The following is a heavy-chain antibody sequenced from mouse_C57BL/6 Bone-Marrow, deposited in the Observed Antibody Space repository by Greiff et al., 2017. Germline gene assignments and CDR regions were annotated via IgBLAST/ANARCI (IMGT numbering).Heavy chain of an antibody. CDR2: INPSSGYT. CDR3: AGRDYYGSSPFAY. Sequence: QVQLQQSGAELARPGASVKMSCKASGYTFPSYTMHWVNQRPGQGLEWIGYINPSSGYTKYNQKFKDKATLTADKSSSTAYMQLSSLTSEDSAVYYCAGRDYYGSSPFAYWGQGTLVTVSA. D-gene: IGHD1-1*01. CDR1: GYTFPSYT. V-gene: IGHV1-4*01. J-gene: IGHJ3*01.